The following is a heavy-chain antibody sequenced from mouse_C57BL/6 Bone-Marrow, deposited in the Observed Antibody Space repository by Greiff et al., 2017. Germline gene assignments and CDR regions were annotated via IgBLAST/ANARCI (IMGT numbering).Heavy chain of an antibody. CDR2: ISYDGSN. V-gene: IGHV3-6*01. J-gene: IGHJ2*01. D-gene: IGHD1-1*01. CDR1: GYSITSGYY. Sequence: VQLQQSGPGLVKPSQSLSLTCSVTGYSITSGYYWNWIRQFPGNKLEWMGYISYDGSNNYNPSLKNRISITRDTSKNQFFLKLNSVTTEDTATYYCASAITTVVAGFDYWGQGTTLTVSS. CDR3: ASAITTVVAGFDY.